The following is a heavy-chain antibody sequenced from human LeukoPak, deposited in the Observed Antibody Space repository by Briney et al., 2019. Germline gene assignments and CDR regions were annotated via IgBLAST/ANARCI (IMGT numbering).Heavy chain of an antibody. CDR2: IYTSGST. CDR1: GGSLSSYY. CDR3: ARTGYSSGWYQGRVRSYYMDV. Sequence: PSETLSLTCTVSGGSLSSYYWSWIRQPAGKGLEWIGRIYTSGSTNYNPSLRSRVTISVDTSKNQFSLKLSSVTAADTAVYYCARTGYSSGWYQGRVRSYYMDVWGKGTTVTVSS. D-gene: IGHD6-19*01. J-gene: IGHJ6*03. V-gene: IGHV4-4*07.